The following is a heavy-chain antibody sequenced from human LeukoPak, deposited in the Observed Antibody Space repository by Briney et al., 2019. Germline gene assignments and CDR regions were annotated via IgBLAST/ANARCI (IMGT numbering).Heavy chain of an antibody. J-gene: IGHJ5*02. CDR1: GVYLSFLL. V-gene: IGHV4-59*08. Sequence: SETLSLTCTVSGVYLSFLLWSCIPQPPGKALEWIGYLSDSGTTSYNPSLKTRVYISGDTSRPQFSLNLTSVTAADTAVYYCARHACCVTYPFNTWGKGALVTVSS. D-gene: IGHD2-21*01. CDR2: LSDSGTT. CDR3: ARHACCVTYPFNT.